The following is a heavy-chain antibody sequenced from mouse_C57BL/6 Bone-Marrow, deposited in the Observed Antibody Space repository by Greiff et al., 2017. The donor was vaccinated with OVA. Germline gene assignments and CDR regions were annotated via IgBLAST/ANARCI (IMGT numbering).Heavy chain of an antibody. Sequence: EVQLQQSGAELVRPGASVKLSCTASGFNIKDDYMHWVKQRPEQGLEWIGWIDPENGDTEYASKFQGKATITADTSSNTAYLQLSSLTSEDTAVYYCTPDYYGSSSYFDGWGQGTTLTVSS. CDR1: GFNIKDDY. CDR3: TPDYYGSSSYFDG. J-gene: IGHJ2*01. CDR2: IDPENGDT. D-gene: IGHD1-1*01. V-gene: IGHV14-4*01.